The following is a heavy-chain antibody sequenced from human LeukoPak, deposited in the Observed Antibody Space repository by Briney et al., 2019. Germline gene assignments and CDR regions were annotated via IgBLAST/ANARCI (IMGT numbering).Heavy chain of an antibody. CDR2: IYYSGST. Sequence: SETLSLTCAVSGGSISSGGYSWSWIRQPPGKGLEWIGSIYYSGSTYYNPSLKSRVTISVDTSKNQFSLKLSSVTAADTAVYYCARGSITMVRGARTLFDYWGQGTLVTVSS. D-gene: IGHD3-10*01. J-gene: IGHJ4*02. CDR3: ARGSITMVRGARTLFDY. CDR1: GGSISSGGYS. V-gene: IGHV4-39*07.